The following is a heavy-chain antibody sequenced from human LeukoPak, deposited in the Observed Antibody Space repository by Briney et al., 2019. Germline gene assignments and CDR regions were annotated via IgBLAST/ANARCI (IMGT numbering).Heavy chain of an antibody. J-gene: IGHJ6*02. CDR1: GYTFTSYG. V-gene: IGHV1-18*01. CDR3: ARDLKWAAVAGRYYYGMDV. CDR2: ISAYNGNT. Sequence: GASVKVSCKASGYTFTSYGISWVRQAPGQGLEWMGWISAYNGNTNYAQELQGRVTMTTDTSTSTAYMELRSLRSDDTAVYYCARDLKWAAVAGRYYYGMDVWGQGTTVTVSS. D-gene: IGHD6-19*01.